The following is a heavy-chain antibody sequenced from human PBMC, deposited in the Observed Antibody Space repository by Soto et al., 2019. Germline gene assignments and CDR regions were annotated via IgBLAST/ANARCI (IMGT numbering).Heavy chain of an antibody. V-gene: IGHV1-69*06. Sequence: QGQLVQSGAEVKKPGSSVKVSCKASGGTFSSYAISWVRQAPGQGLEWMGGIIPIFGTASYAQKFQGRVTITADKATSTAYMELSSLRSEDTAVYYGARGPHYYGSGSYYYYVMDVWGQWTTVTVSS. J-gene: IGHJ6*02. CDR1: GGTFSSYA. D-gene: IGHD3-10*01. CDR2: IIPIFGTA. CDR3: ARGPHYYGSGSYYYYVMDV.